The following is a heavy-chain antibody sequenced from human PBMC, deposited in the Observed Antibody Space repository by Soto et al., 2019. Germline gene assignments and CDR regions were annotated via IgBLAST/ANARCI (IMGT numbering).Heavy chain of an antibody. CDR2: ISYDGSKK. J-gene: IGHJ4*02. V-gene: IGHV3-30*18. Sequence: PGVSLRLSCSATGFTFSSYGMHWVRQAPGKGLEWVAVISYDGSKKYYADSVKGRFTISRDNSKNTLYLQMNSLRPEDTAVHYCAKVSGIVAVPATMEFDYCGQGTLVT. CDR1: GFTFSSYG. D-gene: IGHD2-2*01. CDR3: AKVSGIVAVPATMEFDY.